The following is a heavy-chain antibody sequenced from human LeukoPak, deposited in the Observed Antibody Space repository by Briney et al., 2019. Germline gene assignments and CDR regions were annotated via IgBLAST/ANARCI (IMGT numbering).Heavy chain of an antibody. J-gene: IGHJ3*02. Sequence: ASVKVSCKASGYTFTGNYMHWVRQAPGQGLEWMGWIIPNSGGTNYAQEFQGRVTMTRDTSISTAYMELSSLRSDDTAVYYCATSMVRARGWAFDIWGQGTMVTVSS. CDR1: GYTFTGNY. V-gene: IGHV1-2*02. CDR2: IIPNSGGT. D-gene: IGHD3-10*01. CDR3: ATSMVRARGWAFDI.